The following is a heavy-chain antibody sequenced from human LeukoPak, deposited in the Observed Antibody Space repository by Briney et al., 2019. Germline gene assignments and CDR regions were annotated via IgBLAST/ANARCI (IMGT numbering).Heavy chain of an antibody. Sequence: GGSLRLSCAASGFTSSSYWMSWVRQAPGKGLEWVANIKQDGGEKYYVDSVKGRFTISRDNAKNSVYLQMNSLRAEDTAVYYCAKGHLVGRGYFFDYWGQGTLVTVSS. J-gene: IGHJ4*02. V-gene: IGHV3-7*01. CDR2: IKQDGGEK. D-gene: IGHD6-19*01. CDR1: GFTSSSYW. CDR3: AKGHLVGRGYFFDY.